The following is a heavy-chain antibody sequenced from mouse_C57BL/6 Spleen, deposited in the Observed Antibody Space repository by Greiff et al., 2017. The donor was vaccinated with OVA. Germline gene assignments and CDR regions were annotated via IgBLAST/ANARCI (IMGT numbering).Heavy chain of an antibody. CDR3: ARYYYGSYYFDY. D-gene: IGHD1-1*01. V-gene: IGHV1-42*01. J-gene: IGHJ2*01. CDR2: INPSTGGT. CDR1: GYSFTGYY. Sequence: EVQLQQSGPELVKPGASVKISCKASGYSFTGYYMNWVKQSPEKSLEWLGEINPSTGGTTYNQKFKAKATLTVDKSSSTAYMQLKSLTSEDSAVYYCARYYYGSYYFDYWGQGTTRTVSS.